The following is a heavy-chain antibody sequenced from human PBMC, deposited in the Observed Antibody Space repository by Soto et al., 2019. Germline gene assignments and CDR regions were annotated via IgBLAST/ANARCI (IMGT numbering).Heavy chain of an antibody. CDR1: GDSFTNTNW. Sequence: QVQLQESVPGLLQPSETLSLTCTVSGDSFTNTNWWSWGRRSPGQGLEWIGEIYHSGATNYNPSLKSRLTMSLDKSKNKVSLKLTSVSAADTAVYYCAKRSLRRLRFLETHWGQGTLVTVSS. V-gene: IGHV4-4*02. D-gene: IGHD3-3*01. J-gene: IGHJ4*02. CDR2: IYHSGAT. CDR3: AKRSLRRLRFLETH.